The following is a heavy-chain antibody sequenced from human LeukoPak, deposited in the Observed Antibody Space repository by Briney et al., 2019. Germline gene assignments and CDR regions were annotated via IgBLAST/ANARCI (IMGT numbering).Heavy chain of an antibody. CDR2: FYFSGSS. D-gene: IGHD1-26*01. CDR1: GGAVSSSNFY. V-gene: IGHV4-39*07. CDR3: AERGVGPTTDAFDI. J-gene: IGHJ3*02. Sequence: SETLSLTCSVSGGAVSSSNFYWGWVRQAPGKGLEWIGSFYFSGSSFHNPSLKSRVLMSGDKSKNHLSLKLRSVTAADTAVYYCAERGVGPTTDAFDIWGRGTMVTVSS.